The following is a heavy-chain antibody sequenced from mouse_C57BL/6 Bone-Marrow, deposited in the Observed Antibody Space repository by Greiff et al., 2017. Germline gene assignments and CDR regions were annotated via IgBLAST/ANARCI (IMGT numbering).Heavy chain of an antibody. D-gene: IGHD1-1*01. CDR2: IDPENGDT. V-gene: IGHV14-4*01. CDR3: TTGTVVADWYFDV. Sequence: EVQLVESGAELVRPGASVKLSCTASGFNIKDDYMHWVKQRPEQGLEWIGWIDPENGDTEYASKFKGKATITADTSSNPAYLQLSSLTSEDTAVYYCTTGTVVADWYFDVWGTGTTVTVSS. CDR1: GFNIKDDY. J-gene: IGHJ1*03.